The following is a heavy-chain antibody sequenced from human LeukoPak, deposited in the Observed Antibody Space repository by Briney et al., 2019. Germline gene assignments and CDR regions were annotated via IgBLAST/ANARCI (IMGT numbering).Heavy chain of an antibody. Sequence: GGSLRLSCAASGFTFSSYAMSWVRQAPGKGLEWVSAITGGGSTYYADSVRGRFTISRDNSKNTLSLQMSSLRAEDTAVYYCTRDSYSAYAFHWGQGTLVTVSS. J-gene: IGHJ4*02. CDR2: ITGGGST. CDR3: TRDSYSAYAFH. CDR1: GFTFSSYA. D-gene: IGHD5-12*01. V-gene: IGHV3-23*01.